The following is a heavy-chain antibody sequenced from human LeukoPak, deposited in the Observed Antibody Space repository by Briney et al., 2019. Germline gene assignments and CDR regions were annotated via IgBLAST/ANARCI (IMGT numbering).Heavy chain of an antibody. Sequence: SETLSLTCTVSGGSISSYYWSWIRQPAGKGLEWIARIYTSGSTNYNPSLKSRVTMSVDTSKNQFSLKLSSVTAADTAVYYCARDATGYSSSWYSSGGFDYWGQGTLVTVSS. CDR1: GGSISSYY. D-gene: IGHD6-13*01. V-gene: IGHV4-4*07. J-gene: IGHJ4*02. CDR2: IYTSGST. CDR3: ARDATGYSSSWYSSGGFDY.